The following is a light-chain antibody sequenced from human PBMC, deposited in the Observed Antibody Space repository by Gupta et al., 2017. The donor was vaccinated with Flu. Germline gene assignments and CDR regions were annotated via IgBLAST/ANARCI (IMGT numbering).Light chain of an antibody. CDR3: QQESSWPPT. CDR1: QSVRNN. Sequence: ETVMTQSPATLSVSPGESATLSCRASQSVRNNYLGWYQQKPGQAPRLLIYGVSTRATGVPARFSGSGSGTEFTLTISSLQSEDFAVYCCQQESSWPPTFGGGTKVEIK. V-gene: IGKV3-15*01. CDR2: GVS. J-gene: IGKJ4*01.